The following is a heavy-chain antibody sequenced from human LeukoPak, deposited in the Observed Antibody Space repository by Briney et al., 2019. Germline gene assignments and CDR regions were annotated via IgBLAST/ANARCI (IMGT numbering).Heavy chain of an antibody. V-gene: IGHV3-21*01. Sequence: GGSLRLSCAASGFTFSSYSMHWVRQAPGKGLEWVSSISSSSSYIYYADSVKGRFTISRDNAKNSLYLQMNSLRAEDTAVYYCARTIAAAGTLDFDYWGQGTLVTVSS. CDR2: ISSSSSYI. CDR3: ARTIAAAGTLDFDY. D-gene: IGHD6-13*01. J-gene: IGHJ4*02. CDR1: GFTFSSYS.